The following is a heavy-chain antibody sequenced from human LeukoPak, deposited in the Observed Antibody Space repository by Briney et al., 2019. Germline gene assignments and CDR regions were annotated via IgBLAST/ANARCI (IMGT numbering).Heavy chain of an antibody. CDR2: ITLSSGII. V-gene: IGHV3-48*01. J-gene: IGHJ4*02. CDR1: GFTFSNYN. D-gene: IGHD6-13*01. CDR3: AKFSSNWYYFDY. Sequence: GGSLRLSCAASGFTFSNYNMNWVRQAPGKGLEWISYITLSSGIIYYADSVKGRFTISRDNSKSTLYLQMNSLRAEDTAVYYCAKFSSNWYYFDYWGQGTLVTVSS.